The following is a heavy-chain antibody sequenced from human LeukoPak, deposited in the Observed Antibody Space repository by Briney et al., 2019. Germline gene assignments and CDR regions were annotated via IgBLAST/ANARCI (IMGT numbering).Heavy chain of an antibody. CDR2: IYPGDSAT. CDR3: AKHGSGYEPDY. Sequence: GESLKISCKVSGYSLTDYWIGWVRHMPGKGLEWMGIIYPGDSATRYSPSFQCQVTMSADKSINTAYLRWSSLKASDTAMYYCAKHGSGYEPDYWGQGTLVTVSS. CDR1: GYSLTDYW. V-gene: IGHV5-51*01. J-gene: IGHJ4*02. D-gene: IGHD5-12*01.